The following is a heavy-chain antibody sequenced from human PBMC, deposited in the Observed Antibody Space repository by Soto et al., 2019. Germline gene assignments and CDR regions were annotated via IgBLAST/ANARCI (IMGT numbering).Heavy chain of an antibody. Sequence: SVKVSCKASGGTFSSYAISWVRQAPGQGLEWMGGIIPIFGTANYAQKFQGRVTITADESSSTAYMELSSLKASDTAMYYCARPAPEYYDFWSGYYNSGLGAFDIWGQGTMVTVSS. D-gene: IGHD3-3*01. CDR1: GGTFSSYA. V-gene: IGHV1-69*13. J-gene: IGHJ3*02. CDR3: ARPAPEYYDFWSGYYNSGLGAFDI. CDR2: IIPIFGTA.